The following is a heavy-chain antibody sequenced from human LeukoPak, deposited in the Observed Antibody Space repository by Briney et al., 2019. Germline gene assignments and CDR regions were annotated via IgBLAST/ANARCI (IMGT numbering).Heavy chain of an antibody. CDR1: GFTFSSYP. CDR3: ASSRVYGYHDY. D-gene: IGHD5-18*01. J-gene: IGHJ4*02. Sequence: GGALRLSCTASGFTFSSYPMYWVRQAPGKGLEWVSAITGGGESTYYAESMKGRLTLSRDNSKNTLYLQMNSLRAEDTAVYYCASSRVYGYHDYWGQGTLVTVSS. CDR2: ITGGGEST. V-gene: IGHV3-23*01.